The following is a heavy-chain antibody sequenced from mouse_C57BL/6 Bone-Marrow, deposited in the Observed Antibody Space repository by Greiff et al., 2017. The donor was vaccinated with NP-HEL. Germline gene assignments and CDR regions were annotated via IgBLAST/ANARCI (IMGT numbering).Heavy chain of an antibody. CDR1: GYTFTSYW. V-gene: IGHV1-7*01. J-gene: IGHJ2*01. D-gene: IGHD2-4*01. CDR3: ARRNDYGPYFDY. CDR2: INPSSGYT. Sequence: QVQLQQSGAELAKPGASVKLSCKASGYTFTSYWMHWVKQRPGQGLEWIGYINPSSGYTKYNQKFKEKATLTAAKSSSTAYMQLSSLTYEDSAVYYCARRNDYGPYFDYWGQGTTLTVSS.